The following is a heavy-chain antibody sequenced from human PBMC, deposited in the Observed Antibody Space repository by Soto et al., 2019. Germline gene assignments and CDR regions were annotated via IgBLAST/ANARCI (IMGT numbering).Heavy chain of an antibody. CDR1: GFTFSSYA. Sequence: EVQLLESGGGLVQPGGSLRLSCAASGFTFSSYAMSWVRQAPGKGLEWVSAISGSGGSTYYADSVKGRFTISRDNSKNTLSLQMNSLIAEDTAVYYCAKVLLWFGELSSWGQGFLVTVSS. J-gene: IGHJ4*02. D-gene: IGHD3-10*01. V-gene: IGHV3-23*01. CDR2: ISGSGGST. CDR3: AKVLLWFGELSS.